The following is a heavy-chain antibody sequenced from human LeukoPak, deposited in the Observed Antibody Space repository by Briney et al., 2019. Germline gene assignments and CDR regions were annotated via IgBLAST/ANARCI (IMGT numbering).Heavy chain of an antibody. CDR3: ARIPYYYDSTVPRWAFDV. Sequence: SETLSLTCIVSGGISSSYYWGSVRQPPGKGLEWVAPIYYTGTTYYNPSLKSRLTISVDTSKSQLSLELSSVTAADTAVYYCARIPYYYDSTVPRWAFDVWDQGTMVTVSS. CDR2: IYYTGTT. D-gene: IGHD3-22*01. V-gene: IGHV4-39*01. CDR1: GGISSSYY. J-gene: IGHJ3*01.